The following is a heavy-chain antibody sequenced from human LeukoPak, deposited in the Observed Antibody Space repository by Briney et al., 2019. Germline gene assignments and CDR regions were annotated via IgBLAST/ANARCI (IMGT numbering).Heavy chain of an antibody. V-gene: IGHV1-2*02. CDR1: GYTFSGYY. J-gene: IGHJ4*02. D-gene: IGHD6-19*01. CDR2: INPNSGGA. CDR3: ARAGAVAGLFDY. Sequence: ASVKVSCKASGYTFSGYYIHWVRQAPGQGLEWMGRINPNSGGADYAQKFQGGVTLTRDTSITTAYMELTWLRPDDTAVYFCARAGAVAGLFDYWGQGTLVTVSS.